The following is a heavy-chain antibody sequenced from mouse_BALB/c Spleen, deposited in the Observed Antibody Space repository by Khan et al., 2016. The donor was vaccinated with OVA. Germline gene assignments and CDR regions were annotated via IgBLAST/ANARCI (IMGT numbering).Heavy chain of an antibody. CDR2: ITNGGGNT. CDR3: ARIPTFITTALDY. CDR1: GFTFSSNT. D-gene: IGHD1-2*01. J-gene: IGHJ4*01. Sequence: EVELVESGGGLVQPGGSLKLSCGASGFTFSSNTMSWVRQTPEKRLEWVAYITNGGGNTYYPDTVKGRFTISRDNAKNTLYLQMSSLKSEDTAMYYCARIPTFITTALDYWGQGTSVTVSS. V-gene: IGHV5-12-2*01.